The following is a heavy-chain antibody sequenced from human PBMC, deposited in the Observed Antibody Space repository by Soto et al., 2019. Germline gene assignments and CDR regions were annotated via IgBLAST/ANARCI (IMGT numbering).Heavy chain of an antibody. J-gene: IGHJ4*02. CDR3: AKRYDFWSGYEVYFDY. V-gene: IGHV3-23*01. CDR1: GFTFSSYA. Sequence: LRLSCAASGFTFSSYAMSWVRQAPGKGLEWVSAISGSGGSTYYADSVKGRFTISRDNSKNTLYLQMNSLRAEDTAVYYCAKRYDFWSGYEVYFDYWGQGTLVTVSS. CDR2: ISGSGGST. D-gene: IGHD3-3*01.